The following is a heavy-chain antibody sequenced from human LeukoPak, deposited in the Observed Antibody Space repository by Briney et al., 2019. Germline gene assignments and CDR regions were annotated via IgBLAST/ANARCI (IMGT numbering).Heavy chain of an antibody. J-gene: IGHJ4*02. Sequence: PGGSLRLSCAASGFTFSSYEMDWVRQAPGKGLEWVANIKPDGSEKYYVDSVKGRFTISRDNAKNSLYLQMNSLRAEDTAAYYCARDPGYGGNVDYWGQGTLVTVSS. V-gene: IGHV3-7*01. CDR3: ARDPGYGGNVDY. CDR1: GFTFSSYE. CDR2: IKPDGSEK. D-gene: IGHD4-23*01.